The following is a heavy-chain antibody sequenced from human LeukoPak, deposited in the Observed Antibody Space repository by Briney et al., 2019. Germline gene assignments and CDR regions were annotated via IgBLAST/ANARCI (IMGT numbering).Heavy chain of an antibody. CDR3: ARDRGEAYGEDYYYYGMDV. D-gene: IGHD4-17*01. V-gene: IGHV3-21*01. J-gene: IGHJ6*02. Sequence: GESLRLSCAASGFTFSSYSMNWVRQAPGKGLEWVSSISSSSSYIYYADSVKGRFTISRDNAKNSLYLQMNSLRAEDTAVYYCARDRGEAYGEDYYYYGMDVWGQGTTVTVSS. CDR1: GFTFSSYS. CDR2: ISSSSSYI.